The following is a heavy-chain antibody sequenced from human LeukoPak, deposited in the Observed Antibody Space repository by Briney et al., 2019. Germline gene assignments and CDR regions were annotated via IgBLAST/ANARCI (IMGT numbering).Heavy chain of an antibody. CDR3: ARDCSSTSCYPYGFDP. J-gene: IGHJ5*02. D-gene: IGHD2-2*01. Sequence: GESLKISCKGSGYSFTSYWIGWVRQMPGKGLEWMGIIYPGDSDTRYSPSFQGQVTISADKSISTAYLQWSSLKASDTATYYCARDCSSTSCYPYGFDPWGQGTLVTVSS. CDR1: GYSFTSYW. CDR2: IYPGDSDT. V-gene: IGHV5-51*01.